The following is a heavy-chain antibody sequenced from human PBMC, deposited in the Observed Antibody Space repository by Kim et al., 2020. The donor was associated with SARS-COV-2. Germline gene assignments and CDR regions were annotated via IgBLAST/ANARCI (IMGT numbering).Heavy chain of an antibody. CDR1: GGSISSYY. J-gene: IGHJ3*02. CDR2: IYYSGST. D-gene: IGHD4-17*01. CDR3: ARVGDYGDPSDAFDI. V-gene: IGHV4-59*13. Sequence: SETLSLTCTVSGGSISSYYWSWIRQPPGKGLERIGYIYYSGSTNYNPSLKSRVTISVDTSKNQFSLKLSSVTAADTAVYYCARVGDYGDPSDAFDIWGQGTMVTVSS.